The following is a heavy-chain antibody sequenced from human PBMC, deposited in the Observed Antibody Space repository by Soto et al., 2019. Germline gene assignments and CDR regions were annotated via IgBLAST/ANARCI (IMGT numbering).Heavy chain of an antibody. CDR1: GFTFSSYG. V-gene: IGHV3-33*01. CDR2: IWYDGSNK. Sequence: GGSLRLSCAASGFTFSSYGMHWVRQAPGKGLEWVAVIWYDGSNKYYADSVKGRFTVSRDNSKNTLYLQMNSLRAEDTAVYYCARAAGRSGSYYRGWYYFDYWG. J-gene: IGHJ4*01. CDR3: ARAAGRSGSYYRGWYYFDY. D-gene: IGHD1-26*01.